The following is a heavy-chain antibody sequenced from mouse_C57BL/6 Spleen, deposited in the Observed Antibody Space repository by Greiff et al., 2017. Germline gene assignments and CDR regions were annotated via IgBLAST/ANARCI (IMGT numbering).Heavy chain of an antibody. V-gene: IGHV1-12*01. CDR1: GYTFTSYN. J-gene: IGHJ1*03. CDR2: IYPGNGDP. CDR3: ARSYGSSAYWRFDV. Sequence: QVQLQQSGAELVRPGASVKMSCKASGYTFTSYNMHWVKQTPRQGLEWIGAIYPGNGDPSYNQKFKGKATLTVDKSSSTAYMQLSSLTSEDSAVYFCARSYGSSAYWRFDVWGTGTTVTVSS. D-gene: IGHD1-1*01.